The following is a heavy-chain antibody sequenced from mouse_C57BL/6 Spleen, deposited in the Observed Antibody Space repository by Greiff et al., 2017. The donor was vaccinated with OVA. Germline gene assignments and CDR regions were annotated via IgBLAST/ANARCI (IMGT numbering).Heavy chain of an antibody. J-gene: IGHJ2*01. Sequence: VQLQQSGPELVKPGASVKISCKASGYTFTDYYLNWVKQSHGKSLEWIGDINPNNGGTSYNQKFKGKATLTVDKSSSTAYMELRSLTSEDSAVYYCARSPDYYYGLDYWGQGTTLTVSS. D-gene: IGHD1-1*01. CDR2: INPNNGGT. V-gene: IGHV1-26*01. CDR1: GYTFTDYY. CDR3: ARSPDYYYGLDY.